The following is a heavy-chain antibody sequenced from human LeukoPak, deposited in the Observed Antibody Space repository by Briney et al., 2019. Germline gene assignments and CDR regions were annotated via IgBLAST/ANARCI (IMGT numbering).Heavy chain of an antibody. J-gene: IGHJ4*02. Sequence: GASVKVSCKASGYTFTSYDINWVRQATGQGLEWMGWINPNSGGTNYAQKFQGRVTMTRDTSISTAYMELSRLRSDDTAVYYCARSGSSSPSRHWGQGTLVTVSS. CDR3: ARSGSSSPSRH. D-gene: IGHD6-13*01. CDR1: GYTFTSYD. V-gene: IGHV1-2*02. CDR2: INPNSGGT.